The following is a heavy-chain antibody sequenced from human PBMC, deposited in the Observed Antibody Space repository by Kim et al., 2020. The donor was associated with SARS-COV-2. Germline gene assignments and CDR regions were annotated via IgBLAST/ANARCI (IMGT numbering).Heavy chain of an antibody. CDR3: AKELRMTTQTSGGDFSDY. V-gene: IGHV3-23*01. J-gene: IGHJ4*02. Sequence: GGSLRLSCVASGFTFSSYAMNWVRQAPGKGLEWVSGISGGGGSTYYADSVKGRFTISRDSSKNMVYLQMNSLRAEDTAVYYCAKELRMTTQTSGGDFSDYWGRGTLVTVSS. CDR1: GFTFSSYA. D-gene: IGHD4-17*01. CDR2: ISGGGGST.